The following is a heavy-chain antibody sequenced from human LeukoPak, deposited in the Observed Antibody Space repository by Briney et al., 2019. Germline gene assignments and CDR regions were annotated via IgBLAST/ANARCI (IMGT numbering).Heavy chain of an antibody. CDR3: ARVAAADYFDY. V-gene: IGHV1-18*01. CDR2: INPYNGNT. J-gene: IGHJ4*02. Sequence: ASVKVSCNASGYTFTSYGISWVRQAPGQGLEWMGWINPYNGNTNYAQKLQGRVTMTTDTSTSTAYMELRSLRSDDTAVYYCARVAAADYFDYWGQGTLVTVSS. CDR1: GYTFTSYG. D-gene: IGHD6-13*01.